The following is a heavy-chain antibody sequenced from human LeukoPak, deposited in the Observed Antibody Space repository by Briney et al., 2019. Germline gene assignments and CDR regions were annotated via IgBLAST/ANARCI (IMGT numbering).Heavy chain of an antibody. V-gene: IGHV3-48*03. Sequence: GGSLRLSCAASGFTFSSYEMNWVGQAPGKGLEWVSYISSSGSTIYYADSVKGRFTISRDNAKNSLYLQMNSLRAEDTAVYYCAELGITMIGGVWGKGTTVTISS. CDR1: GFTFSSYE. CDR2: ISSSGSTI. J-gene: IGHJ6*04. D-gene: IGHD3-10*02. CDR3: AELGITMIGGV.